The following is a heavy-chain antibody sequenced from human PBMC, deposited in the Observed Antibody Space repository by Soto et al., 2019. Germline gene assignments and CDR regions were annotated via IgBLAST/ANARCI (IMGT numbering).Heavy chain of an antibody. CDR1: GGTFSSYA. Sequence: SVKVSCKASGGTFSSYAISWVRQAPGQGLEWMGGIIPIFGTANYAQKFQGRVTITADESTSTAYMELSSLRSEDTAVYYCARGTSRYSYGFRGRFDYWGQGTLVTVSS. J-gene: IGHJ4*02. D-gene: IGHD5-18*01. CDR3: ARGTSRYSYGFRGRFDY. CDR2: IIPIFGTA. V-gene: IGHV1-69*13.